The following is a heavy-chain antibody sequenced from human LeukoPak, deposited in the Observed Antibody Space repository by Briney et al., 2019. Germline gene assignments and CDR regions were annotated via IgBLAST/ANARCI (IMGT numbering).Heavy chain of an antibody. D-gene: IGHD3-22*01. V-gene: IGHV4-59*08. Sequence: SETLSLTCTVSGGSISSYYWSWIRQPPGKGLEWIGYIYYSGSTNYNPSLRSRVTISVDTSKNQFPLKLSSVTAADTAVYYCARTKAYDSSGYLSWYFDLWGRGTLVTVSS. CDR2: IYYSGST. J-gene: IGHJ2*01. CDR3: ARTKAYDSSGYLSWYFDL. CDR1: GGSISSYY.